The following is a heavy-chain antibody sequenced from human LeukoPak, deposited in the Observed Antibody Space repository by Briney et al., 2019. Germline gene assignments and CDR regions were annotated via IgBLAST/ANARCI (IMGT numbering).Heavy chain of an antibody. D-gene: IGHD3-22*01. J-gene: IGHJ4*02. Sequence: SETLSLTCTVSGASFSSGDQYWNWIRQRPGEGLEWIGSIHPSGALYNNPSLESRVTISVDTSKNQFSLNLNSVTAADTAVYSCSRGLDSRKLGYWGQGTLVTVSS. CDR2: IHPSGAL. V-gene: IGHV4-31*03. CDR3: SRGLDSRKLGY. CDR1: GASFSSGDQY.